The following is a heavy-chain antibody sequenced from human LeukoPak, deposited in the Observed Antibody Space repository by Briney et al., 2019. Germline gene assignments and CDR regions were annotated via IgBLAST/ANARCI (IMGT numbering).Heavy chain of an antibody. CDR3: ARAGYCSSANCYAGTYFDY. J-gene: IGHJ4*02. CDR2: ISSNGGST. V-gene: IGHV3-64*02. D-gene: IGHD2-2*01. Sequence: GGSLRLSCAASGFTFSSYAMHWVRQAPGKGLENVSGISSNGGSTYYADSVKGRFTISRDNSRNTLYLQMGSLRADDMAVYYCARAGYCSSANCYAGTYFDYWGQGTLVTVSS. CDR1: GFTFSSYA.